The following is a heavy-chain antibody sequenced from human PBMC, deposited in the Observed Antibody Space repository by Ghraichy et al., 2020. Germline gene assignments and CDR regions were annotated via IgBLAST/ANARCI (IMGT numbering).Heavy chain of an antibody. CDR2: INTDTGNP. CDR1: GSIVTNLG. D-gene: IGHD2-2*01. CDR3: ARRRTSPNWYFDL. Sequence: ASVKVSCKAAGSIVTNLGINCVWHAVCQGHEWMGWINTDTGNPTYAQGFTGRFVFSLDTSVSTAYLQISSLKADDTAVYYCARRRTSPNWYFDLWGRGTVV. J-gene: IGHJ2*01. V-gene: IGHV7-4-1*02.